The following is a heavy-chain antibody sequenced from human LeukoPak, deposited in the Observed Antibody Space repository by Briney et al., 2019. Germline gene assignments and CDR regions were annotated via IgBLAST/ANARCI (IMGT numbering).Heavy chain of an antibody. CDR3: ARQHCGGDCSLDY. D-gene: IGHD2-21*02. J-gene: IGHJ4*02. CDR1: GDSITNSNYF. Sequence: PSETLSLTCTVSGDSITNSNYFWGWIRQPPGKGLEWIGNIYYTGSTSYSPSLKSRVTISVDTSNNQFSLKLSSVTAADSAVYYCARQHCGGDCSLDYWGQGTLATVSS. CDR2: IYYTGST. V-gene: IGHV4-39*01.